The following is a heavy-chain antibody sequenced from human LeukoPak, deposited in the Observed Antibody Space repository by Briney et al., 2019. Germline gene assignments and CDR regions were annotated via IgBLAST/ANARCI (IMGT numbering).Heavy chain of an antibody. V-gene: IGHV3-64*01. CDR3: ARDRWGCTSTSCYDFGY. D-gene: IGHD2-2*01. CDR1: GFTFSNYA. CDR2: ISSNGGST. Sequence: GGSLRLSCAASGFTFSNYAMHWVRPAPGKGLEYVSAISSNGGSTYYANSVKGRFTISRDNSKNTLYLQMGSLRAGDMAVYYCARDRWGCTSTSCYDFGYWGQGTLVTVSS. J-gene: IGHJ4*02.